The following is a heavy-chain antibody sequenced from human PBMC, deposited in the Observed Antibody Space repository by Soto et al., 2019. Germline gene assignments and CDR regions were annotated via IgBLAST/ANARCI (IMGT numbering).Heavy chain of an antibody. D-gene: IGHD2-2*01. V-gene: IGHV4-31*03. J-gene: IGHJ4*02. CDR3: ARVKGNGFCSSTSCFPNFDY. Sequence: PSETLSLTCTVSGGSISSGGYYWSWIRQHPGKGLEWIGYIYYGGSTYYNPSLKSRVTISVDTSKNQFSLKLSSVTAADTAVYYCARVKGNGFCSSTSCFPNFDYWGQGTLVTVSS. CDR2: IYYGGST. CDR1: GGSISSGGYY.